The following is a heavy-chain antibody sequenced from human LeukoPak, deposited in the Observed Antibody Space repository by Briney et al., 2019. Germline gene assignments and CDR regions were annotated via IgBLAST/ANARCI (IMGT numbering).Heavy chain of an antibody. J-gene: IGHJ4*02. CDR1: GFTFSSYA. V-gene: IGHV3-21*01. D-gene: IGHD3-22*01. CDR2: ISSSSSYI. Sequence: PGRSLRLSCAASGFTFSSYAMRWVRQAPGKGLEWVSSISSSSSYIYYADSVKGRFTISRDNTKNSLYLQMNSLRAEDTVVYYCARPPRETHYDSSGQDYWGQGTLVTVSS. CDR3: ARPPRETHYDSSGQDY.